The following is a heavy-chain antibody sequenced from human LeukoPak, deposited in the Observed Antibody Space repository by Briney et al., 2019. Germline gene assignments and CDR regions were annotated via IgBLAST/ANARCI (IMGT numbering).Heavy chain of an antibody. D-gene: IGHD3-22*01. CDR1: GGSISSGRYY. V-gene: IGHV4-31*03. CDR3: ARDNSGYLVLDY. J-gene: IGHJ4*02. CDR2: IHHNGGT. Sequence: SETLSLTCTVSGGSISSGRYYWNWIRQHPGKGLERIGYIHHNGGTYSNPSLRSRLPISVDTSKNQFSLKLSSVTDADTAVYYCARDNSGYLVLDYWGQGSLVTVSS.